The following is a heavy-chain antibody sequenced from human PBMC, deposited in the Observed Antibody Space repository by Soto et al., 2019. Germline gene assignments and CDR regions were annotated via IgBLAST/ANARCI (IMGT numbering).Heavy chain of an antibody. CDR3: ARGRPGSYWFDP. CDR1: GYTFTSYA. V-gene: IGHV1-3*01. D-gene: IGHD3-10*01. J-gene: IGHJ5*02. Sequence: ASVKVSCKASGYTFTSYAVHWVRQAPGQRLEWMGWINAGNGNTKYSQKFQGRVTITRDTSASTAYMELSSLRSEGTAVYYCARGRPGSYWFDPWGQGTLVTVSS. CDR2: INAGNGNT.